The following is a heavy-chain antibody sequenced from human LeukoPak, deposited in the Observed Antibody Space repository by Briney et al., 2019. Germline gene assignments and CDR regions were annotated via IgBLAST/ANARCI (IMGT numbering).Heavy chain of an antibody. CDR1: GFSFSDAW. Sequence: GGSLRLSCAASGFSFSDAWMNWVRQAPGKGLEWVSHITASGTAMFYADSVKGRFTISGDNAKNSLYLQMNSLRDEDTAVYYCASSGSYRFDYWGQGTLVTVSS. D-gene: IGHD1-26*01. CDR2: ITASGTAM. V-gene: IGHV3-48*02. CDR3: ASSGSYRFDY. J-gene: IGHJ4*02.